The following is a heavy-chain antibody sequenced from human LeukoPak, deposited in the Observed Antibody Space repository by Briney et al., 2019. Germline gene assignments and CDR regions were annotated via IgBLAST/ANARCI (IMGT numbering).Heavy chain of an antibody. Sequence: GGSLRLSCAASGFTFSSYAMSWVRQAPGKGLEWVSSISRSSSDIYYADSVKGRFTISRDNSKNTLYLQMNSLRAEDTAVYYCAKPQPGYDFWSGYDYFDYWGQGTLVTVSS. CDR2: ISRSSSDI. D-gene: IGHD3-3*01. V-gene: IGHV3-23*01. CDR1: GFTFSSYA. CDR3: AKPQPGYDFWSGYDYFDY. J-gene: IGHJ4*02.